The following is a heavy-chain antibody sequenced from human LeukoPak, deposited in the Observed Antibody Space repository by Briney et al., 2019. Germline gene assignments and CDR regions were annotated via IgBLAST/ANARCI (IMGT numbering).Heavy chain of an antibody. D-gene: IGHD6-13*01. V-gene: IGHV4-34*01. CDR3: ASLRNPGYSSSWTPFDY. CDR1: GGSFSDYY. Sequence: SETLSLTCAVYGGSFSDYYWSWIRQPPGKGLEWIGNIYYSGNTYYNPSLKDRVTISVDTSNNQFSLRLSSVTAADTAVYYCASLRNPGYSSSWTPFDYWGQGTLVTISS. J-gene: IGHJ4*02. CDR2: IYYSGNT.